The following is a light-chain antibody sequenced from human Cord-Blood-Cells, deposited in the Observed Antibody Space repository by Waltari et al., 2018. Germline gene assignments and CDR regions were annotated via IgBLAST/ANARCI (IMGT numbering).Light chain of an antibody. Sequence: DIQMTQSPSSLSASVGDRVTITCRASQSISSYLNWSQQKPGKAPKLLIYAASSLQSGVPSRFSGSGSGTDFTLTISILQPEDFATYYCQQSYSTPPLTFGGGTKVEIK. CDR2: AAS. J-gene: IGKJ4*01. CDR1: QSISSY. CDR3: QQSYSTPPLT. V-gene: IGKV1-39*01.